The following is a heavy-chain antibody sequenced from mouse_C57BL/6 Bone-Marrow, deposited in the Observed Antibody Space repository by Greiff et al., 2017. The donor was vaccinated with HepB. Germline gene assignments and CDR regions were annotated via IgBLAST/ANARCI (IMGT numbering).Heavy chain of an antibody. CDR3: TGGYGSSYYAMDY. V-gene: IGHV6-3*01. CDR1: GFTFSNYW. J-gene: IGHJ4*01. D-gene: IGHD1-1*01. CDR2: IRLKSDNYAT. Sequence: EVQLVESGGGLVQPGGSMKLSCVASGFTFSNYWMNWVRQSPEKGLEWVAQIRLKSDNYATHYAVSVKGRFTISRDDSKSSVYLQMNNLRAEDTGIYYCTGGYGSSYYAMDYWGQGTSVTVSS.